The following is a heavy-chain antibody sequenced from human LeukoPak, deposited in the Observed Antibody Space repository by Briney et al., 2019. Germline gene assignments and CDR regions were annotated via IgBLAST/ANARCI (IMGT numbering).Heavy chain of an antibody. V-gene: IGHV3-43*02. J-gene: IGHJ4*02. CDR2: ISGDGSST. D-gene: IGHD5-12*01. CDR1: GFTFEDYA. CDR3: AKDIGAYAFDY. Sequence: QPGGSLRLSCAASGFTFEDYAMHWVRQPPGKGLEWVSLISGDGSSTYYADSVKGRFTFSRDNSKSSLYLQMNSLRTEDTALYYCAKDIGAYAFDYWGQGTLVTVSS.